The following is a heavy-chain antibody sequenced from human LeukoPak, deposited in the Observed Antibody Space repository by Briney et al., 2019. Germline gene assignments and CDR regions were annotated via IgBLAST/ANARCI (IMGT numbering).Heavy chain of an antibody. J-gene: IGHJ6*02. D-gene: IGHD6-13*01. Sequence: GGSLGLSCAASGFTFSSHGMHWVRQAPGKGLEWVAVIWYDGSNKYYADSVKGRFTISRDNSKNTLYLQMNSLRAEDTAVYYCARTYSTHRHMDVWGQGTTVTVSS. V-gene: IGHV3-33*01. CDR2: IWYDGSNK. CDR3: ARTYSTHRHMDV. CDR1: GFTFSSHG.